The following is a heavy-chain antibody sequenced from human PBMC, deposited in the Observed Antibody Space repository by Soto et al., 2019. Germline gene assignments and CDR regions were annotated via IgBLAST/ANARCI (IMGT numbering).Heavy chain of an antibody. CDR3: ARGLGTFDP. V-gene: IGHV4-34*01. D-gene: IGHD3-10*01. Sequence: SETLSLTCAVYGGSFIGYYCIWIRQPPFKGLEWIGEIHHSGRTSYSPSLKSRVTISVDTSKDQFSLKLSSVTAADAAVYYCARGLGTFDPWGQGTLVTVSS. CDR2: IHHSGRT. J-gene: IGHJ5*02. CDR1: GGSFIGYY.